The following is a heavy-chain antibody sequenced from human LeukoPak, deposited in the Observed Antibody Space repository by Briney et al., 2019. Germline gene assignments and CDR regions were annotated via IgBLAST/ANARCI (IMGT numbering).Heavy chain of an antibody. CDR1: GYTFTGYY. CDR3: ARDEREMGYSYGSPYYDSNYPWWIY. Sequence: GASVKVSCKASGYTFTGYYMHWVRQAPGQGLECMGWINPNSGGTNYAQKFQGRVTMTRDTSISTAYMELSRLRSDDTAVYYCARDEREMGYSYGSPYYDSNYPWWIYWGQGTLVTVSS. CDR2: INPNSGGT. D-gene: IGHD5-18*01. J-gene: IGHJ4*02. V-gene: IGHV1-2*02.